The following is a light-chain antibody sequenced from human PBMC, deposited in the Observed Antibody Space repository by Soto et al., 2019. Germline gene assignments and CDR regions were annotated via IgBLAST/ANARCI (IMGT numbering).Light chain of an antibody. Sequence: QAVVTQPPSVSGAPGQRVTISCTGSSSNIGAGYDVHWYQQLPGTAPKLLIYGNSNRPSGVPDRFSGSKSGTSASLAITGLQAEDEGDYYCQSYDSRLSGVVFGGGTKLTVL. J-gene: IGLJ2*01. V-gene: IGLV1-40*01. CDR2: GNS. CDR3: QSYDSRLSGVV. CDR1: SSNIGAGYD.